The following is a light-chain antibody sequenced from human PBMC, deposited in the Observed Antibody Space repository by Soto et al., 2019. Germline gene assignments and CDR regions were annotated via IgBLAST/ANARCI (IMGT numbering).Light chain of an antibody. CDR1: SGHSSYT. CDR3: QTWATGPDWV. J-gene: IGLJ3*02. Sequence: QSVLTQSPSASASLGASVNLTCTLTSGHSSYTIVWHQQQPDKGPRFLMNLDSDGSHYKGDGIPDRFSGSSSGLERYLTISSLQSEDEADYYCQTWATGPDWVFGGGTKVTVL. CDR2: LDSDGSH. V-gene: IGLV4-69*01.